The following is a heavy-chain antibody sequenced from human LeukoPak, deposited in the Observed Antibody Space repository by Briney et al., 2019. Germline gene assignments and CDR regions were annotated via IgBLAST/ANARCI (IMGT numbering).Heavy chain of an antibody. J-gene: IGHJ3*02. Sequence: PSENLSLNCAVYGGSFSGYYWSWIRQPPGKGLEWIREINHSGSTNYNPSLKSRVTISVDTSKNQLSLKLSSVTAADTAVYYCVRRAAAGQRGAFDIWGQGTMVTVSS. CDR3: VRRAAAGQRGAFDI. CDR2: INHSGST. CDR1: GGSFSGYY. V-gene: IGHV4-34*01. D-gene: IGHD6-13*01.